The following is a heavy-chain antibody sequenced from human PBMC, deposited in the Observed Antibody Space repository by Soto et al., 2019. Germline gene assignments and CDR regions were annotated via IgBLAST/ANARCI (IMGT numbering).Heavy chain of an antibody. CDR2: IWYDGSNK. CDR1: GFSFSYYC. J-gene: IGHJ4*02. Sequence: GGSLTLSCAASGFSFSYYCMHWVRQAPGKGLEWVAVIWYDGSNKYYADSVMGRFTISRDNSNNTLYLQTNSLRAEDTAVYYCTRDIHSNYFYYWGQGTPVTVSS. D-gene: IGHD3-22*01. CDR3: TRDIHSNYFYY. V-gene: IGHV3-33*01.